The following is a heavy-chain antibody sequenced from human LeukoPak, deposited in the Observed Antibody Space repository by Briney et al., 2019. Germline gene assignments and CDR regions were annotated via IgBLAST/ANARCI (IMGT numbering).Heavy chain of an antibody. D-gene: IGHD3-22*01. CDR3: ARVRNYYDRSGESTYFDY. J-gene: IGHJ4*02. V-gene: IGHV1-69*13. CDR1: GGTFSSYA. Sequence: SVKVSCKASGGTFSSYAISWVRQAPGQGLEWMGGIIPIFGTANYAQKFQGRVTITADESTSTAYMELSSLRPEDTAVYYCARVRNYYDRSGESTYFDYWGQGTLVTVSS. CDR2: IIPIFGTA.